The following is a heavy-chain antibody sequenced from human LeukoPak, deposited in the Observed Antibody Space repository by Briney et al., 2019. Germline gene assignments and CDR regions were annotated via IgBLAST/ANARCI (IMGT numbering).Heavy chain of an antibody. D-gene: IGHD6-19*01. Sequence: SGGSLRLSCAASGFTFSSYWMSWVRQAPGKGLEWVANIKQDGSEKYHVDSVKGRLTISRDNAKNSLYLQMNSLRAEDTAVYYCARGDSSGPYYYYGMDVWGQGTTVTVSS. CDR1: GFTFSSYW. CDR2: IKQDGSEK. V-gene: IGHV3-7*01. J-gene: IGHJ6*02. CDR3: ARGDSSGPYYYYGMDV.